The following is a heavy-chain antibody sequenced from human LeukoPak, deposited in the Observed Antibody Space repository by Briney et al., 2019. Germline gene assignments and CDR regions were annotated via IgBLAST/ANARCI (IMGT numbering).Heavy chain of an antibody. V-gene: IGHV3-74*01. CDR1: SFTFRSYW. CDR2: ISSDGSST. Sequence: GGSLRLSCAASSFTFRSYWMHWVRQAPGKGLVWVSRISSDGSSTSYSDSVKGRFTISRDNAKNTVSLQMDSLRAEDTGVYYCARAPSEVGGYYPEYFRHWGQGTLVTVSS. CDR3: ARAPSEVGGYYPEYFRH. D-gene: IGHD3-22*01. J-gene: IGHJ1*01.